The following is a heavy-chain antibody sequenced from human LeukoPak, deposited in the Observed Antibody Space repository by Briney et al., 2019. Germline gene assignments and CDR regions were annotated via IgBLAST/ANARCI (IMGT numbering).Heavy chain of an antibody. CDR3: AREVGATLGPYFDY. V-gene: IGHV4-59*01. D-gene: IGHD1-26*01. CDR2: IYYSGST. Sequence: PSETLSLTCTVSGGSISSYYWSWIRQPPGKGLEWVGYIYYSGSTNYNPSLKSRVTISVDTSKNQFSLKLSSVTAADTAVYYCAREVGATLGPYFDYWGQGTLVTVSS. J-gene: IGHJ4*02. CDR1: GGSISSYY.